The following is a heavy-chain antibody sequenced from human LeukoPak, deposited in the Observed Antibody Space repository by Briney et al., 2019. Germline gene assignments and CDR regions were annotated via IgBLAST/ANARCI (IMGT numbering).Heavy chain of an antibody. D-gene: IGHD5-24*01. Sequence: SVKVSCKASAYTFTSYDINWVRQATGQGLEWMGWMNPNSGNTGYAQKFQGRVTMTRNTSISTAYMELSSLRSEDTAMYYCARGNYGSPRWFDLWGQGTLVTVSS. V-gene: IGHV1-8*01. CDR1: AYTFTSYD. CDR3: ARGNYGSPRWFDL. J-gene: IGHJ5*02. CDR2: MNPNSGNT.